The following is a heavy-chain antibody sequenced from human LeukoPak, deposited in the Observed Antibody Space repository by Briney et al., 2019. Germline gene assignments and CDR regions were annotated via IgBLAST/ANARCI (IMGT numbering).Heavy chain of an antibody. CDR3: AACGDGYNYFDY. Sequence: PGGSLRLSCAASGLTVSSTYMSWVRQAPGKGLEWVSVFYSGGATYYADSVRGRFTISRDNSKNSLYLQMHSLRAEDTAVYYCAACGDGYNYFDYWGQGILATVSS. CDR2: FYSGGAT. V-gene: IGHV3-66*01. D-gene: IGHD5-24*01. J-gene: IGHJ4*02. CDR1: GLTVSSTY.